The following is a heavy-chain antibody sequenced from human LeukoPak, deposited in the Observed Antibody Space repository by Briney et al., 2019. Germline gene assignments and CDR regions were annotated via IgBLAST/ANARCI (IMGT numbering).Heavy chain of an antibody. CDR2: ISSSSSTI. V-gene: IGHV3-48*01. J-gene: IGHJ4*02. D-gene: IGHD4-23*01. CDR1: GFTFSSYS. Sequence: GGSLRLSCAASGFTFSSYSMNWARQAPGKGLEWVSYISSSSSTIYYADSVKGRFTISRDNAKNSLYLQMNSLRAEDTAVYYCTTDGNSASWGQGTLVTVSS. CDR3: TTDGNSAS.